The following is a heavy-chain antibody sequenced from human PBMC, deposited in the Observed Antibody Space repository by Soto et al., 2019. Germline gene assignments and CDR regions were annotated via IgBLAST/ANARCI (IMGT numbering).Heavy chain of an antibody. CDR1: GYTFTGYY. Sequence: GASVKVSCKASGYTFTGYYMHWVRQAPGQGLERMGWINPTSGGTNYAQKFQGRVTMTRGTSISTAYMELSRLRSDDTAVYYCARVTMVRGVIIKGDYWGQGTLVTVSS. J-gene: IGHJ4*02. V-gene: IGHV1-2*02. CDR3: ARVTMVRGVIIKGDY. CDR2: INPTSGGT. D-gene: IGHD3-10*01.